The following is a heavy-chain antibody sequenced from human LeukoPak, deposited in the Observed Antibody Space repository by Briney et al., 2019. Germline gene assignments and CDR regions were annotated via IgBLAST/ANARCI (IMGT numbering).Heavy chain of an antibody. D-gene: IGHD6-13*01. CDR2: IYDSGST. V-gene: IGHV4-61*05. Sequence: PSETLSLTCTVSGGSIFSTSYYWGWIRQPPGKGLEWIGYIYDSGSTNYNPSLKSRVTISVDTSKNQFSLKVSSVTAADTAVYYCARAGGPITAAGIFDYWGQGTLVTVSS. J-gene: IGHJ4*02. CDR3: ARAGGPITAAGIFDY. CDR1: GGSIFSTSYY.